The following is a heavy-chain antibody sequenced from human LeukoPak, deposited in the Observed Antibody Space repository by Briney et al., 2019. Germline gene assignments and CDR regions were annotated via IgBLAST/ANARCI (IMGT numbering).Heavy chain of an antibody. Sequence: SETLSLTCTVSGGSIGSYYWNWVRQPAGKRLEWMGRIYVSGNTNYNPSLKSRVTMSIDTSKNEFSLQLRFVTAADAAVYYCASGHSSSWAFDSWGQGSPVTVSS. CDR2: IYVSGNT. CDR3: ASGHSSSWAFDS. D-gene: IGHD6-13*01. CDR1: GGSIGSYY. V-gene: IGHV4-4*07. J-gene: IGHJ4*02.